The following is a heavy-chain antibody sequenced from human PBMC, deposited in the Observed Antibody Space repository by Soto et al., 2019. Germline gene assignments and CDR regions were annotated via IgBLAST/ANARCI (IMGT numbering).Heavy chain of an antibody. D-gene: IGHD6-19*01. V-gene: IGHV3-23*01. CDR2: ISGSGGST. CDR1: GFTFSSYA. Sequence: GGSLRLSCAASGFTFSSYAMSWVRQAPGKGLEWVSAISGSGGSTYYADSGKGRFTISRDNSKNTLYLQMNSLRAEDTAVYYCARGTPIAVAATDAFDIWGQGTMVTV. J-gene: IGHJ3*02. CDR3: ARGTPIAVAATDAFDI.